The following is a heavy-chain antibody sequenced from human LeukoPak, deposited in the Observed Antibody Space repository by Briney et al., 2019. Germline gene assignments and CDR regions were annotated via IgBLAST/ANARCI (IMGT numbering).Heavy chain of an antibody. CDR1: GFIFNNYA. J-gene: IGHJ4*02. V-gene: IGHV3-30-3*01. CDR2: ISYDGNNK. D-gene: IGHD1-1*01. Sequence: GGSLRLSCAASGFIFNNYAMHWVRQAPGKGLEWVAAISYDGNNKYYADSVKGLFTISRDNSENKLYLQMNSLRADDTAVFYCARGPHWNYFDYWGQGALVTVSS. CDR3: ARGPHWNYFDY.